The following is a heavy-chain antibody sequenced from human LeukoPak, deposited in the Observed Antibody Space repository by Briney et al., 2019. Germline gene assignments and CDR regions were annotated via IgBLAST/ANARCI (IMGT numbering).Heavy chain of an antibody. CDR3: ARGVTYYDSSGQSYYYYGMDV. V-gene: IGHV4-31*03. D-gene: IGHD3-22*01. CDR2: IYYSGRT. CDR1: GGSISSGGYY. Sequence: SQTLSLTCTVSGGSISSGGYYWSWIRQHPGKGLEWIRYIYYSGRTYYNPSLKSRVTTSVDTSKNQFSLKLSSVTAADTAVYYCARGVTYYDSSGQSYYYYGMDVWGQGTTVTVSS. J-gene: IGHJ6*02.